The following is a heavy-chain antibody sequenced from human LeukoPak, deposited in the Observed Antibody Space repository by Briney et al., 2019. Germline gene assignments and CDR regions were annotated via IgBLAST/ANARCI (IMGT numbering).Heavy chain of an antibody. CDR2: IYHSGST. Sequence: SETLSLTCAVSGGSISSGGYSWSWIRQPPGKGLEWIGYIYHSGSTYYNPSLKSRVTISVDTSKNQFSLKLSSVTAADTAVYYCARGSGSYRYWGQGTLVTVSS. CDR3: ARGSGSYRY. CDR1: GGSISSGGYS. V-gene: IGHV4-30-2*01. D-gene: IGHD1-26*01. J-gene: IGHJ4*02.